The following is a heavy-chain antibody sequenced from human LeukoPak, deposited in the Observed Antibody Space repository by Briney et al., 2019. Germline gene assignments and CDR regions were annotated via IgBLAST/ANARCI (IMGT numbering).Heavy chain of an antibody. CDR3: AKGVRFLEWFFDY. Sequence: GGSLRLSCAASGFTFSDHAMSWVRQAPGKGLEWVSAISGSGGSTYYADSVKGRFTISRDNSKNTLYLQMNSLRAEDTAVYYCAKGVRFLEWFFDYWGQGTLVTVSS. J-gene: IGHJ4*02. CDR2: ISGSGGST. V-gene: IGHV3-23*01. D-gene: IGHD3-3*01. CDR1: GFTFSDHA.